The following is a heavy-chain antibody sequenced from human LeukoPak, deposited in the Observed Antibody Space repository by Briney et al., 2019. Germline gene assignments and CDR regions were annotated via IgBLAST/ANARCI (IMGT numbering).Heavy chain of an antibody. J-gene: IGHJ6*02. CDR2: IIPIFGTA. CDR3: ATDSTMIVVVITDYYYGMDV. V-gene: IGHV1-69*01. D-gene: IGHD3-22*01. CDR1: GGTFISYA. Sequence: ASVKVSCKASGGTFISYAISWVRQAPGQGLEWMGGIIPIFGTANYAQKFQGRVTITADESTSTAYMELSSLRSEDTAVYYCATDSTMIVVVITDYYYGMDVWGQGTTVTVSS.